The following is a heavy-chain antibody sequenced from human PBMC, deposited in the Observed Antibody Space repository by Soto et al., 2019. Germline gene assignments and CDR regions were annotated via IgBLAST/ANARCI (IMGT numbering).Heavy chain of an antibody. D-gene: IGHD3-22*01. Sequence: PSETLCLTCAISGDSVSSNSAAWNWIRQSPSRGLEWLGRTYYRSKWYNDYAVSVKSRITINPDTSKNQFSLQLNSVTPEDTAVYYCARDSRLYHYDSGTFDYWGQGTLVTVSS. V-gene: IGHV6-1*01. J-gene: IGHJ4*02. CDR2: TYYRSKWYN. CDR1: GDSVSSNSAA. CDR3: ARDSRLYHYDSGTFDY.